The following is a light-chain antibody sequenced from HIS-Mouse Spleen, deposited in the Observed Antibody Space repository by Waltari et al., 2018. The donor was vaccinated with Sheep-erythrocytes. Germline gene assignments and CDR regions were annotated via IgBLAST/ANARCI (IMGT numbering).Light chain of an antibody. CDR1: SSDVGSYNL. CDR3: CSYAGSFWV. Sequence: QSALTPPASVSGSPGQSITISCTGTSSDVGSYNLVSWYQQHPGKAPKLMIYEGSKRPSGVSNRFSGSKSGNTASLTISGLQAEDEADYYCCSYAGSFWVFGGGTKLTVL. V-gene: IGLV2-23*01. J-gene: IGLJ3*02. CDR2: EGS.